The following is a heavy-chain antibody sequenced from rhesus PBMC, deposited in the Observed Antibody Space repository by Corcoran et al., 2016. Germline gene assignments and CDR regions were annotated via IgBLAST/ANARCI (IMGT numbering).Heavy chain of an antibody. D-gene: IGHD4-23*01. J-gene: IGHJ4*01. CDR1: GGSISSGSD. CDR3: AREETVTTHFDY. Sequence: QVQLQESGPGVVKPSEPLSLTCAVSGGSISSGSDWSWIRQPPGKGLAWIGYIYGRSGSTNYNPSLKKRVTRSKDASKNQFSLKLSSVTAADTAVYYCAREETVTTHFDYGGQGVLVTVAS. CDR2: IYGRSGST. V-gene: IGHV4-76*01.